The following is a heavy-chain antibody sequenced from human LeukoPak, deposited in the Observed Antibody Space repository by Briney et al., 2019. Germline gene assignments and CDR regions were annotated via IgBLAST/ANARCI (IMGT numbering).Heavy chain of an antibody. D-gene: IGHD1-26*01. J-gene: IGHJ5*02. Sequence: ASVKVSCKASGYTFTGYYMHWVRQAPGQGLEWMGWINPNSGGTNYAQKFQGRVTMTTDTSTSTAYMELRSLRSDDTAVYYCARRIVGATRWFDPWGQGTLVTVSS. CDR2: INPNSGGT. CDR3: ARRIVGATRWFDP. CDR1: GYTFTGYY. V-gene: IGHV1-2*02.